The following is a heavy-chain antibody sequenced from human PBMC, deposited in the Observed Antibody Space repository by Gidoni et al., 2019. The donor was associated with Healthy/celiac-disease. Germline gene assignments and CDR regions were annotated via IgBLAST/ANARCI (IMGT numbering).Heavy chain of an antibody. Sequence: QVQRVQSWAEGRKPGSSVKVSCKASGGIFISYAISWVRQDPGQGLEWMGGIIPISGTANYAQKFQGRVTITADESTSTAYMELSSLRSEDTAVYYCARGGGWGPPSWYYYMDVWGKGTTVTVSS. CDR1: GGIFISYA. J-gene: IGHJ6*03. CDR3: ARGGGWGPPSWYYYMDV. CDR2: IIPISGTA. V-gene: IGHV1-69*01. D-gene: IGHD6-19*01.